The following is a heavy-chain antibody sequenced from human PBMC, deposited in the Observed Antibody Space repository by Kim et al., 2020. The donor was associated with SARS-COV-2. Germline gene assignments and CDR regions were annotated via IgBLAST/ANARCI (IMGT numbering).Heavy chain of an antibody. J-gene: IGHJ4*02. CDR1: GFPFNTYG. CDR2: IWFDGTNK. V-gene: IGHV3-33*01. Sequence: GGSLRLSCATSGFPFNTYGMHWVRQAPGQGLEWVAVIWFDGTNKYYADSVKGRFTISRDNSKNTLSLQMNRLRVEDTAVYHCVRASGPFDYWGQGTLVTVSS. CDR3: VRASGPFDY.